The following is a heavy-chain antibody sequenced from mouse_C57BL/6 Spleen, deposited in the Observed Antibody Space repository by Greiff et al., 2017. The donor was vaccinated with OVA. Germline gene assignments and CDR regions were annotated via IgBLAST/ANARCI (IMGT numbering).Heavy chain of an antibody. CDR1: GFTFSSYA. D-gene: IGHD1-1*01. CDR2: ISSGGDYI. V-gene: IGHV5-9-1*02. Sequence: EVMLVESGEGLVKPGGSLKLSCAASGFTFSSYAMSWVRQTPEKRLEWVAYISSGGDYIYYADTVKGRFTLSRDNARNTLYLQMRSLKSEDTAMYYCTRDEITTVVAYCAMDYWGQGTSVTVSS. J-gene: IGHJ4*01. CDR3: TRDEITTVVAYCAMDY.